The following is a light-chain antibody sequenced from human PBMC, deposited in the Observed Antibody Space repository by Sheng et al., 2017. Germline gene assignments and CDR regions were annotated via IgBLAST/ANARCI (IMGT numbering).Light chain of an antibody. CDR2: EVT. CDR1: SSDVGGYKY. V-gene: IGLV2-8*01. J-gene: IGLJ1*01. Sequence: QSALTQPPSASGSPGQSVTISCTGTSSDVGGYKYVSWYQQHPGKAPKLMIYEVTKRPSGVPDRFSGSKSGNTASLTVSGLQAEDEADYYCSSYAGSNNFXFGTGTKVAVL. CDR3: SSYAGSNNFX.